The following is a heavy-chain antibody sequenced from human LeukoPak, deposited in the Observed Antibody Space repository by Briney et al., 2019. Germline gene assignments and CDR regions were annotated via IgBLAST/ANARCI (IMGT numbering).Heavy chain of an antibody. D-gene: IGHD3-10*01. J-gene: IGHJ3*02. Sequence: ASVKVSCKASGYTFTCYYMHWVRQAPGQGLEWMGWINPNSGGTNYAQKFQGRVTMTRDTSTSTVYMELSSLRSEDTAVYYCAREEDVLLMIGGAFDIWGQGTMVTVSS. CDR3: AREEDVLLMIGGAFDI. CDR2: INPNSGGT. CDR1: GYTFTCYY. V-gene: IGHV1-2*02.